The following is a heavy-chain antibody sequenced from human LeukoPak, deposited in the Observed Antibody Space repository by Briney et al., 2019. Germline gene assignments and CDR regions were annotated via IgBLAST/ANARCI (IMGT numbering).Heavy chain of an antibody. CDR1: GYTFTSYD. J-gene: IGHJ3*02. Sequence: ASVKFSCKASGYTFTSYDINWVRQATGQGLEWMGWMNPNSGNTGYAQKFQGRVTMTRNTSISTAYMELSSLRSEDTAVYYCARGDGMTTVTTDAFDIWGQGTMVTVSS. D-gene: IGHD4-17*01. CDR3: ARGDGMTTVTTDAFDI. CDR2: MNPNSGNT. V-gene: IGHV1-8*01.